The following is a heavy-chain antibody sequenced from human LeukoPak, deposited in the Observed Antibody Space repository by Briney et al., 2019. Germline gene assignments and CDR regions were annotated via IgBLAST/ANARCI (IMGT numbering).Heavy chain of an antibody. Sequence: SETLSLTCAVSGGSISSGGYSWSWIRQPPGKGLEWIGYVYYSGSTYYNPSLKSRVTISVDTSKNQFSLKLSSVTAADTAVYYCARGIHYYGSGSYYFGLDPWGQGTLVTVSS. V-gene: IGHV4-30-4*07. CDR1: GGSISSGGYS. CDR2: VYYSGST. J-gene: IGHJ5*02. CDR3: ARGIHYYGSGSYYFGLDP. D-gene: IGHD3-10*01.